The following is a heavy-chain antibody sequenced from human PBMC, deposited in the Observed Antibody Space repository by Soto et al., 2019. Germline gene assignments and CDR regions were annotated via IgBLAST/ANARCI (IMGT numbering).Heavy chain of an antibody. V-gene: IGHV3-23*01. CDR2: ISGSGGST. D-gene: IGHD3-10*01. Sequence: GGSLRLSCAASGFTFSSYAMSWVRQAPGKGLEWVSAISGSGGSTYYADSVKGRFTISRDNSKNTLYLQMNSLRAEDTAVYYYAKDGPWFGSYYSLGGSVGFDYWGQGTLVTVSS. CDR1: GFTFSSYA. J-gene: IGHJ4*02. CDR3: AKDGPWFGSYYSLGGSVGFDY.